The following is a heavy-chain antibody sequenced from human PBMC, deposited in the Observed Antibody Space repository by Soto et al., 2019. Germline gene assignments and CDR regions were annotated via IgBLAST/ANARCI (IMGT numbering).Heavy chain of an antibody. V-gene: IGHV3-21*01. Sequence: GGSLRLSCAASGFTFSSYSMNWVRQAPGKGLEWVSSISSSSSYIYYADSVKGRFTISRDNAKNSLYLQMNSLRAEDTAVYYCVRGRADYDFWSGYSGYWGQGTLVTVSS. CDR2: ISSSSSYI. D-gene: IGHD3-3*01. CDR1: GFTFSSYS. CDR3: VRGRADYDFWSGYSGY. J-gene: IGHJ4*02.